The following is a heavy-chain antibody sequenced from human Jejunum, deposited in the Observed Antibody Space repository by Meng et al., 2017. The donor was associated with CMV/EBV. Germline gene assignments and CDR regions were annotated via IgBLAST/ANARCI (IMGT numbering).Heavy chain of an antibody. Sequence: QLRLQESGPGLVKPSETLSLTCTVSGGSISSSNHYWGWIRQPPGKGLEWIGSMYYGGSTFYNPSLKSRVTISAGTSTVSLEVRSVTAADTAVYYCARGGYCSGGSCYSQVDYWGQGTLVTVAS. CDR3: ARGGYCSGGSCYSQVDY. D-gene: IGHD2-15*01. CDR2: MYYGGST. J-gene: IGHJ4*02. V-gene: IGHV4-39*07. CDR1: GGSISSSNHY.